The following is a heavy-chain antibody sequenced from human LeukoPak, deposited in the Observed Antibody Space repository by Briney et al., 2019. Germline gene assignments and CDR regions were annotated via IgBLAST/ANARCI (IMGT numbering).Heavy chain of an antibody. D-gene: IGHD3-22*01. V-gene: IGHV4-39*01. Sequence: SETLSLTCTVSGGSISSSSYYWGWLRQPPGTGLEWIGSIYYSGSTYYNPSLKSRVTISVDTSKNQFSLKLSSVTAADTAAYYCAVLYYYDSSGYYYDSGYYFDYWGQGTLVTVSS. J-gene: IGHJ4*02. CDR3: AVLYYYDSSGYYYDSGYYFDY. CDR2: IYYSGST. CDR1: GGSISSSSYY.